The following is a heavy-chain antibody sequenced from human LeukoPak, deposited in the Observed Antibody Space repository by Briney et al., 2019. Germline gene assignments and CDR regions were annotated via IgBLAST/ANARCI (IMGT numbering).Heavy chain of an antibody. D-gene: IGHD6-13*01. V-gene: IGHV4-34*01. J-gene: IGHJ4*02. CDR3: ARGASSSWYFDY. CDR1: GGPFSGYY. Sequence: AETLSLPCAVYGGPFSGYYWSWIRQPPGKGLEWMGEINPSGSTNYNPSLKSRVTISVDTSKNQFSLKLSSVTAADTAVYYCARGASSSWYFDYWGQGTLVTVSS. CDR2: INPSGST.